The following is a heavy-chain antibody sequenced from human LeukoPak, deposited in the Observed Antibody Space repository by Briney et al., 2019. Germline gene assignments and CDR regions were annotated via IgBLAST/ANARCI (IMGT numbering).Heavy chain of an antibody. V-gene: IGHV3-64*01. CDR2: ITSNGGST. J-gene: IGHJ4*02. CDR3: ARGRLPLDY. CDR1: GFTFSNYP. D-gene: IGHD4-11*01. Sequence: GGSLRLSCAASGFTFSNYPMHWVRQIPGKGLEYVSGITSNGGSTYYGNSVKGRFTISRDNAKNSLYLQMNSLRAEDTAVYYCARGRLPLDYWGQGTLVTVSS.